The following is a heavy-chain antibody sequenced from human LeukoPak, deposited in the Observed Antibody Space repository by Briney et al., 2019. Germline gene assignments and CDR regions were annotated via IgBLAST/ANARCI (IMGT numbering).Heavy chain of an antibody. D-gene: IGHD3-3*01. CDR2: ISGSGGST. CDR1: GFTFSSYA. Sequence: GGSLRLSCAASGFTFSSYAMSWVRQAPGKGLEWVSAISGSGGSTYYADSVKGRFTISRDNSKNTLYLQMNSLRAEDTAVYYCVGTNYDFWSGYYLPRFDCWGQGTLVTVSS. V-gene: IGHV3-23*01. CDR3: VGTNYDFWSGYYLPRFDC. J-gene: IGHJ4*02.